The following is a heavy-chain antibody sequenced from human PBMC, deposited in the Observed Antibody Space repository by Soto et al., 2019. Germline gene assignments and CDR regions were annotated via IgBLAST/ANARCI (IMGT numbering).Heavy chain of an antibody. CDR3: TTDPGVVVVVDGVNSPFAD. J-gene: IGHJ4*02. CDR1: GFTFSDAW. Sequence: EVQLVESGGGLVKPGGSLRLSCGASGFTFSDAWMNWVRQAPGKGLEWVGHIKSKTDGETTEYAAPVKGRFTISRDDSNNSLYLPMNSLKTEDTAVYYCTTDPGVVVVVDGVNSPFADGGQGNMVTVSS. CDR2: IKSKTDGETT. V-gene: IGHV3-15*07. D-gene: IGHD2-15*01.